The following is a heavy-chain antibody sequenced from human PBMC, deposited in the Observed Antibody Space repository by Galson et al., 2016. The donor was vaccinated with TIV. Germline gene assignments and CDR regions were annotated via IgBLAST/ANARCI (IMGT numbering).Heavy chain of an antibody. Sequence: PALVKPTQTLTLTCSFSGFSLRTSGVGVAWIRQPPGKALEWLALIYWDEEKRYSHSLNSILTITKDTCKNQVFLTMTTLDPADTATYSCARVDAGCWYRHLQDWGQGTMVIVST. CDR1: GFSLRTSGVG. D-gene: IGHD6-13*01. CDR2: IYWDEEK. V-gene: IGHV2-5*02. J-gene: IGHJ1*01. CDR3: ARVDAGCWYRHLQD.